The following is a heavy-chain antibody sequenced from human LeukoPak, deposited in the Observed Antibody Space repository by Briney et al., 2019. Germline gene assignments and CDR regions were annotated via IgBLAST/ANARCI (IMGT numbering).Heavy chain of an antibody. CDR3: AKGGRGFQGSGYYPFASNYYYMDV. V-gene: IGHV3-23*01. CDR1: GFTFSSYA. Sequence: SGGSLRLSCAASGFTFSSYAMSWVRQAPGKGLEWVSAISGSGGSTYYADSVKGRFTISRDNSKNTLYLQMNSLRAEDTAVYYCAKGGRGFQGSGYYPFASNYYYMDVWGKGTTVTVSS. CDR2: ISGSGGST. J-gene: IGHJ6*03. D-gene: IGHD3-3*01.